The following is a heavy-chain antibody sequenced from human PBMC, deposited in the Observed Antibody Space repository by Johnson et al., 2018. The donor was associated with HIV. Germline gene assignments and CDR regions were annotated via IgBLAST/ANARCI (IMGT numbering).Heavy chain of an antibody. CDR2: IGTAGDT. D-gene: IGHD1-26*01. Sequence: VQLVESGGGVVQPGGSLRLSCAASGFTFSSYDMHWVRQATGKGLEWVSAIGTAGDTYYPGSVKGRFTISRENAKNSLYLQMNSLRAGDPAVYYCARARGAREWGLLPPVDAFDIWGQGTMVTVSS. CDR3: ARARGAREWGLLPPVDAFDI. CDR1: GFTFSSYD. J-gene: IGHJ3*02. V-gene: IGHV3-13*01.